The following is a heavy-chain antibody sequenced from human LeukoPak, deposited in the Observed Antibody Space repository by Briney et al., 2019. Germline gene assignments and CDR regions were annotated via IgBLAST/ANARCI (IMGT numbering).Heavy chain of an antibody. J-gene: IGHJ4*02. CDR3: ARSRGYFDY. Sequence: SETLSLTCTVSGGSISSYYWSWIRQPPGKGLEWIGYIYYSGSTNYNPSLKSRVTISVDTTKNQFSLKLSSVTAADTALYYCARSRGYFDYWGQGTLVTVSS. CDR2: IYYSGST. CDR1: GGSISSYY. D-gene: IGHD6-13*01. V-gene: IGHV4-59*01.